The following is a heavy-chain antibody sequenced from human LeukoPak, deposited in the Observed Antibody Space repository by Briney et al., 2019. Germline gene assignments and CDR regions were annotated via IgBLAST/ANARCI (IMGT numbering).Heavy chain of an antibody. CDR2: IYPGDSDT. D-gene: IGHD3-22*01. Sequence: GESLQISCKGSGYRFSNYWIAWVRQMPGKGLEWMGLIYPGDSDTKYSPSFQGQVTISADKSISTAYLQWSSLRASDTAMYYCARQPNYFDTRGYLSHAFDIWGQGTMVTVP. CDR1: GYRFSNYW. J-gene: IGHJ3*02. CDR3: ARQPNYFDTRGYLSHAFDI. V-gene: IGHV5-51*01.